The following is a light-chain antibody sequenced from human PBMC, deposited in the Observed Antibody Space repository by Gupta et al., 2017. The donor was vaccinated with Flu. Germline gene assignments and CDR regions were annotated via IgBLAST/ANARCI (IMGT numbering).Light chain of an antibody. CDR1: SSDVGGYNY. V-gene: IGLV2-14*01. CDR2: EVS. CDR3: SSYTSSDTLEGV. Sequence: QSALTQPASVSGSPGQSITISCTGTSSDVGGYNYVSWYQQHPGKAPKLMIYEVSYRPSGVSNRFSGSKSGNTASLTISGPQAEDEADYYCSSYTSSDTLEGVFGGGTKLPVL. J-gene: IGLJ3*02.